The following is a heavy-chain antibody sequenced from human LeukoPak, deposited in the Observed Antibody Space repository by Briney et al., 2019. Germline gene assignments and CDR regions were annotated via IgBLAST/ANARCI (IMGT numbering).Heavy chain of an antibody. D-gene: IGHD6-13*01. CDR2: ISGSGGST. V-gene: IGHV3-23*01. J-gene: IGHJ4*02. Sequence: GGSLSLSCAASGFTFSSYAMSWVRQPPGKGREWGLAISGSGGSTYYADSVKGRFTIPRDNPKNTLYLQMNSLRAEDTAVYYCLERLVRGDWGQGTLVTVSS. CDR3: LERLVRGD. CDR1: GFTFSSYA.